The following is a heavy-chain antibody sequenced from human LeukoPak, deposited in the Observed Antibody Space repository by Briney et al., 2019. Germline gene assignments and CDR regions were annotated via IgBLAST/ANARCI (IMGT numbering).Heavy chain of an antibody. Sequence: GGSLRLSCAASGFIFSRYWMTWVRQAPGKGLEWVANIKEDGSGKYYVDSVKGRFTISRDNAKKSLYSEMSSLRADDTAVYYCARDAEITLGTDSWGHGTLVVVSS. CDR2: IKEDGSGK. D-gene: IGHD3-16*01. CDR1: GFIFSRYW. J-gene: IGHJ5*01. CDR3: ARDAEITLGTDS. V-gene: IGHV3-7*01.